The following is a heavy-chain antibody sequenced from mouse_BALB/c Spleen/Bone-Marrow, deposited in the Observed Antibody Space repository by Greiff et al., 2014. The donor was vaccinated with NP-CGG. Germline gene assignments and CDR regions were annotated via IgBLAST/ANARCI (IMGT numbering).Heavy chain of an antibody. D-gene: IGHD3-3*01. CDR3: AREGDGAY. V-gene: IGHV5-4*02. CDR2: ISDGGSYT. J-gene: IGHJ3*01. Sequence: VQLQQSGGGLVKPGGSLKLSCAASGFTFSDYYMYWVRQTPEKRLEWVATISDGGSYTYYPDSVKGRFTISRDNAKNSLYLQMSSLKSEDTAMYYCAREGDGAYWGQGTLVTVSA. CDR1: GFTFSDYY.